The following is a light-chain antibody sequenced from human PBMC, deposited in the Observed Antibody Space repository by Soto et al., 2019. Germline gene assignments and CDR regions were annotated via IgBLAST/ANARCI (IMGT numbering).Light chain of an antibody. Sequence: QSVLTQPPSVSGAPGQRVTISCTGSSSNIGAGYDVHWYHHLPGTAPKLLIYGNTNRPSGIFNRFSASKTGSSASLAITGLPAEDEADYYCQSYDSSLRAWVFGGGTKVTVL. V-gene: IGLV1-40*01. J-gene: IGLJ3*02. CDR1: SSNIGAGYD. CDR3: QSYDSSLRAWV. CDR2: GNT.